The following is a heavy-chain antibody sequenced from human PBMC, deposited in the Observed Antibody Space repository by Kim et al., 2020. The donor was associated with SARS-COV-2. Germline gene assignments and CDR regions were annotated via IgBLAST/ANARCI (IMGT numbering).Heavy chain of an antibody. CDR1: GFNFANAW. J-gene: IGHJ4*02. V-gene: IGHV3-15*01. Sequence: GGSLRLSCVASGFNFANAWISWVRQAPGKGLEWVGRIKSKIDGETIDYAAPVRGRFTISRDDSKSTLFLQMRGLKTEDTAVYYCATAGQSDKTWGPGTLVTVSS. CDR2: IKSKIDGETI. CDR3: ATAGQSDKT. D-gene: IGHD4-4*01.